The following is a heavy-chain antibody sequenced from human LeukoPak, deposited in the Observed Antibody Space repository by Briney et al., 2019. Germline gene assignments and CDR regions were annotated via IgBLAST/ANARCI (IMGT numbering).Heavy chain of an antibody. V-gene: IGHV1-69*05. CDR3: ARDFPNYYDSSGYFSLPRYYFDY. CDR2: IIPIFGTA. CDR1: GGTFSSYA. J-gene: IGHJ4*02. Sequence: EASVKVSCKASGGTFSSYAISWVRQAPGQGLEWMGGIIPIFGTANYAQKFQGRVTMTRNTSISTAYMELSSLRSEDTAVYYCARDFPNYYDSSGYFSLPRYYFDYWGQGTLVTVSS. D-gene: IGHD3-22*01.